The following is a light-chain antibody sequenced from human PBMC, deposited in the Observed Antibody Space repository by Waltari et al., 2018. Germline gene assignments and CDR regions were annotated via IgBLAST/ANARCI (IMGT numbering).Light chain of an antibody. CDR1: NIGSKS. V-gene: IGLV3-21*04. CDR2: DDS. J-gene: IGLJ1*01. CDR3: QVWDSSSDHYV. Sequence: SYVLTQPPSVSVAPGKTARITCGGNNIGSKSVHWYQQKPGQAPILVIYDDSDRPSGIPERFSGSNSGNTATQTISRVEAGDEADYFCQVWDSSSDHYVFGTGTKVTVL.